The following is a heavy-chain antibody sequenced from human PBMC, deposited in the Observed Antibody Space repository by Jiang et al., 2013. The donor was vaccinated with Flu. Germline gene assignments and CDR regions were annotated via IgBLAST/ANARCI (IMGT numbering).Heavy chain of an antibody. CDR1: GGSISSYY. V-gene: IGHV4-59*08. Sequence: GLVKPSETLSLTCTVSGGSISSYYWSWIRQPPGKGLEWIGYIYSSGSTNFNPSLKSRVTISVDTSKNQFSLKLNSVTAADTAVYYCARRGSSNWHNYNWFDPWGQGTLVTVSS. J-gene: IGHJ5*02. D-gene: IGHD6-13*01. CDR3: ARRGSSNWHNYNWFDP. CDR2: IYSSGST.